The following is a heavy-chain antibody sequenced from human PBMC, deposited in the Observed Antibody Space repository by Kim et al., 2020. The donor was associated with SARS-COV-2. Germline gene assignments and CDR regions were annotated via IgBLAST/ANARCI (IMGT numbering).Heavy chain of an antibody. D-gene: IGHD5-18*01. CDR1: GFTFDDYA. V-gene: IGHV3-43*02. CDR3: AKPGVGYSYGYRWAGTDY. CDR2: ISGDGGST. Sequence: GGSLRLSCAASGFTFDDYAMHWVRQAPGKGLEWVSLISGDGGSTYYADSVKGRFTISRDNSKNSLYLQMNSLRTEDTALYYCAKPGVGYSYGYRWAGTDYWGQGTLVTVSS. J-gene: IGHJ4*02.